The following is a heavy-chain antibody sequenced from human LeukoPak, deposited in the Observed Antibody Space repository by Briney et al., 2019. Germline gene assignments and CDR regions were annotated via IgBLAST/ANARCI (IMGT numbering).Heavy chain of an antibody. CDR1: GGTFSSYA. CDR3: ARGRKIFGVVYGMDV. CDR2: IIPIFGTA. V-gene: IGHV1-69*13. D-gene: IGHD3-3*01. J-gene: IGHJ6*02. Sequence: ASVKVSCKASGGTFSSYAISWVRQAPGQGLEWMGGIIPIFGTANYAQKFQGRVTITADESTSTAYMELSSLRSEDTAVYYCARGRKIFGVVYGMDVWGQGTTVTVSS.